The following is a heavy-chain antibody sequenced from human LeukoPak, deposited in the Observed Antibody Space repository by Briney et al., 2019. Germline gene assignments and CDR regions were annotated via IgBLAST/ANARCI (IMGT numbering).Heavy chain of an antibody. CDR3: AKDHRGSSWYPNFDY. V-gene: IGHV3-30*18. Sequence: GRSLRLSCAASRFTFSSYGMHWVRLAPGKGLEWVAVISYDGSNKYYADSVKGRFTISRDNSKNTLYLQMNSLRAEDTAVYYCAKDHRGSSWYPNFDYWGQGTLVTVSS. CDR1: RFTFSSYG. J-gene: IGHJ4*02. CDR2: ISYDGSNK. D-gene: IGHD6-13*01.